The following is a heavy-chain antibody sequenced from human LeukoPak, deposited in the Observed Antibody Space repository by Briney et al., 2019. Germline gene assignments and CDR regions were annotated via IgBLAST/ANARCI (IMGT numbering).Heavy chain of an antibody. V-gene: IGHV1-69*13. J-gene: IGHJ3*02. Sequence: ASVKVSCKASGGTFSSYAVSWVRQAPGQGLEWMGGIIPIFGTANYAQKSQGRVTITADESTSTAYMELSSLRSEDTAVYYCARDADYYGSGTPQGAFDIWGQGTMVTVSS. D-gene: IGHD3-10*01. CDR3: ARDADYYGSGTPQGAFDI. CDR1: GGTFSSYA. CDR2: IIPIFGTA.